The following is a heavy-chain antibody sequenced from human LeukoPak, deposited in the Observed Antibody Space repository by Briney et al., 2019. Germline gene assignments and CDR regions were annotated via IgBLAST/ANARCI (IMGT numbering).Heavy chain of an antibody. CDR2: ISGSGGST. V-gene: IGHV3-23*01. D-gene: IGHD6-19*01. Sequence: GGSLRLSCAASGFIFRSYDMHWVRQAPGKGLEWVSAISGSGGSTYYADSVKGRFTISRDNSKNTLYLQMNSLRAEDTAVYYCAKVLAVAGTFDAFDIWGQGTMVTVSS. CDR1: GFIFRSYD. J-gene: IGHJ3*02. CDR3: AKVLAVAGTFDAFDI.